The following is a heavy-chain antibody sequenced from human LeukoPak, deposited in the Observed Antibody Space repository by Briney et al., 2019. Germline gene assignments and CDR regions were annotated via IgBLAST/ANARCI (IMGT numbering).Heavy chain of an antibody. V-gene: IGHV4-59*08. CDR2: IYYSGST. Sequence: SSETLSLTCTVSGASVSSYYWSWIRQPPGKGLEWIGYIYYSGSTNYNPSLKSRVTISVDTSKNQFSLKLSSVTAADTAVYYCARGEYVSSWEYNWFDPWGQGTLVTVSS. D-gene: IGHD6-13*01. CDR1: GASVSSYY. J-gene: IGHJ5*02. CDR3: ARGEYVSSWEYNWFDP.